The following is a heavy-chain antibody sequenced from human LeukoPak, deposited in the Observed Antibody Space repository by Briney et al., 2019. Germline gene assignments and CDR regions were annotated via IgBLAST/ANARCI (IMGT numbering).Heavy chain of an antibody. CDR3: ANIVATAYYFDY. Sequence: AGGSLRLSCAASGFTFNNFALSWVRQAPEKGLEWVATIIGRGGSSSHAASVKGRFTISRDNSKNTLYLQMNSLRAEDTAVYYCANIVATAYYFDYWGQGTLVTVSS. V-gene: IGHV3-23*01. CDR2: IIGRGGSS. D-gene: IGHD5-12*01. CDR1: GFTFNNFA. J-gene: IGHJ4*02.